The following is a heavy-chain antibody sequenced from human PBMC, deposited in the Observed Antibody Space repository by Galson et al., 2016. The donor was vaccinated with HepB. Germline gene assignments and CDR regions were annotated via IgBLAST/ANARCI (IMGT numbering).Heavy chain of an antibody. J-gene: IGHJ4*02. CDR2: ISFDGSNR. Sequence: SLRLSCAASAFTFSSYAMHWVRQAPGKGLEWVAVISFDGSNRFYADSVKGRFTISRDNSKNTMYLQMNSLRAEDTAVYFCARAHPVYCSGGSCYRNFDYWGQGTLVTVSS. CDR3: ARAHPVYCSGGSCYRNFDY. V-gene: IGHV3-30*04. D-gene: IGHD2-15*01. CDR1: AFTFSSYA.